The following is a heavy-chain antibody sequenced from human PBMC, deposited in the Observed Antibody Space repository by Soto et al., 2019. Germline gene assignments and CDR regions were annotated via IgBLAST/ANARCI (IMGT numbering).Heavy chain of an antibody. J-gene: IGHJ3*02. CDR3: ARGGGVGVAVSAAFDM. Sequence: QLHLVQSGAVVKKPGASVTVSCSASGYPVTAYYMHWVRQAPGRGLEWMGGINPATGAAKYTQTFQGRVTMPRDTSTSTVVMELSGLTSEDTAGFYCARGGGVGVAVSAAFDMWGQGTLVTVSS. D-gene: IGHD3-3*01. CDR1: GYPVTAYY. V-gene: IGHV1-2*02. CDR2: INPATGAA.